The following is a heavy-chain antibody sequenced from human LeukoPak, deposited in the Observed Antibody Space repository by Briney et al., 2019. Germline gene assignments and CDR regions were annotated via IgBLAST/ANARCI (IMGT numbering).Heavy chain of an antibody. V-gene: IGHV1-2*02. Sequence: GASVKVSCKASGYTFTGYFMHWVRQAPGQRLEWMGWINPNSGGTHYAQKFQGRVTMTRDTSISTAYMELGSLRSDDTAVYYCARAVADPSIDCWGQGTLVTVSS. J-gene: IGHJ4*02. D-gene: IGHD6-19*01. CDR1: GYTFTGYF. CDR2: INPNSGGT. CDR3: ARAVADPSIDC.